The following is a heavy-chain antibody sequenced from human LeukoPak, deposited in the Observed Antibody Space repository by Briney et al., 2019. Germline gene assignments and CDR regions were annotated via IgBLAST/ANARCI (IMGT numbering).Heavy chain of an antibody. CDR2: ITTDESAT. J-gene: IGHJ4*02. CDR3: ARLAGVHDYSNYGQFDY. Sequence: GGSLRLSCEASGFSFSHYWMHWVRQAPGKGLVWVSRITTDESATVYADSVRGRFPISRDNAKNTLYLQMNSLRAEDTAVYYCARLAGVHDYSNYGQFDYWGQGTLVTVSS. V-gene: IGHV3-74*01. CDR1: GFSFSHYW. D-gene: IGHD4-11*01.